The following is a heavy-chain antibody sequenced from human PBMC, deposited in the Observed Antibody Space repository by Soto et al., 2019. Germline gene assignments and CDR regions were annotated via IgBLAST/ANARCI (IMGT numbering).Heavy chain of an antibody. D-gene: IGHD3-3*01. CDR1: GFTFSSYA. CDR3: AKETYYDFWSGYDYFDY. Sequence: GGPLRLSCAASGFTFSSYAMSWVRQAPGKGLEWVSAISGSGGSTYYADSVKGRFTISRDNSKNTLYLQMNSLRAEDTAVYYCAKETYYDFWSGYDYFDYWGQGTLVTVSS. CDR2: ISGSGGST. V-gene: IGHV3-23*01. J-gene: IGHJ4*02.